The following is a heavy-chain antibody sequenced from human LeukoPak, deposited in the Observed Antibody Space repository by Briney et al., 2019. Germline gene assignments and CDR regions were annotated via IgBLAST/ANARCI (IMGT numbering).Heavy chain of an antibody. D-gene: IGHD2-8*02. V-gene: IGHV3-21*04. CDR1: GFTFSSYS. J-gene: IGHJ4*02. CDR3: ATYRQVLLPFES. CDR2: IFPSGGEI. Sequence: GGSLRLSCAASGFTFSSYSMNWVRQAPGKGLEWVSSIFPSGGEIHYADSVRGRFTISRDNSKSTLSLQMNSLRAEDTAIYYCATYRQVLLPFESWGQGTLVTVSS.